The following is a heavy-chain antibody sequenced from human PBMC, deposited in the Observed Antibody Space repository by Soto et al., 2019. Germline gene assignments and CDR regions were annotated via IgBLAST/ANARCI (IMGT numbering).Heavy chain of an antibody. J-gene: IGHJ5*02. CDR3: ARGRGGYCSGGSGWSLDH. V-gene: IGHV1-3*01. CDR2: INAGNGNT. Sequence: VASVKVSCKASGDTFTSYAMHWVRQAPGQRLEWMGWINAGNGNTKYSQKFQGRVTITRDTSASTAYMELSSLRSEETAVYYCARGRGGYCSGGSGWSLDHWGQGNMVTV. CDR1: GDTFTSYA. D-gene: IGHD2-15*01.